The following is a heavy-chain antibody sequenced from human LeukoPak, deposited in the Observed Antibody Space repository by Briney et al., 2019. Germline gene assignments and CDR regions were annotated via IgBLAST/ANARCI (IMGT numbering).Heavy chain of an antibody. CDR2: INHSGST. J-gene: IGHJ5*02. Sequence: PSETLSLTCTVYGGSFSGYYWSWIRQPPGKALEWIGEINHSGSTNYNQSLKSRVTISVDTSKNQFSLKLSSVTAADTAVYYCARRPYSSSWSREGWFDPWGQGTLVTVSS. D-gene: IGHD6-13*01. V-gene: IGHV4-34*01. CDR3: ARRPYSSSWSREGWFDP. CDR1: GGSFSGYY.